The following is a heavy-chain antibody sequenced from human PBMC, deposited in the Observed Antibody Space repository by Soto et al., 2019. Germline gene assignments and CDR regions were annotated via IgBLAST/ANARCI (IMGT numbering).Heavy chain of an antibody. CDR1: GFTFSSYG. CDR3: AKDLNCDILFGSGMDF. Sequence: GGSLRLSCAASGFTFSSYGMHWVRQAPGKGLEWVAVISYDGSNKYYADSVKGRFTISRDNSKNTLYLQMNSLRAEDTAVYYCAKDLNCDILFGSGMDFWGQGTTVTVSS. V-gene: IGHV3-30*18. D-gene: IGHD3-9*01. J-gene: IGHJ6*02. CDR2: ISYDGSNK.